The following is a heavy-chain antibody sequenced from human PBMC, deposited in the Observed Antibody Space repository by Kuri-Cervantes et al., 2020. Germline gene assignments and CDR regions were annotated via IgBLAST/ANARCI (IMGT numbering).Heavy chain of an antibody. V-gene: IGHV1-69*05. CDR2: LIPIFATT. CDR1: GGTFSSYA. J-gene: IGHJ4*02. Sequence: SVKVSCKASGGTFSSYAISWVRQAPGQGLEWVGGLIPIFATTNYAQKLQGRVTITTDKSTSTSYMELSSLRSEDTALYYCVGGQWLVGGWGQGTLVTVSS. CDR3: VGGQWLVGG. D-gene: IGHD1-26*01.